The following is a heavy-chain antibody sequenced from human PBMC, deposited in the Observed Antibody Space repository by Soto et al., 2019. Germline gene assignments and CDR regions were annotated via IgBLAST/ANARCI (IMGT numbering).Heavy chain of an antibody. J-gene: IGHJ4*02. Sequence: PEGSLRLSCEGSGFTFSRHALHWVRQAPGKGLEWVAVVSKDGSVKYWIESVKGRFTLSRDNSKNTVYLEMNSLRPEDTGVYYCVRSRSGAVADSFDLWGQGTLVTVSS. D-gene: IGHD3-10*01. CDR3: VRSRSGAVADSFDL. V-gene: IGHV3-30-3*01. CDR1: GFTFSRHA. CDR2: VSKDGSVK.